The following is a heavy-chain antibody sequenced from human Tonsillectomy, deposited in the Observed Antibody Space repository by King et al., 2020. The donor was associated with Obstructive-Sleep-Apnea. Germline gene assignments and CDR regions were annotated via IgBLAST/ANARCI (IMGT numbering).Heavy chain of an antibody. V-gene: IGHV2-5*02. CDR2: IYWDDDK. D-gene: IGHD1-20*01. J-gene: IGHJ4*02. CDR3: ARSLTGAPDYNFDY. CDR1: GFSLSTSGVG. Sequence: ITLKESGPTVVKPTQTLTVTCTFSGFSLSTSGVGVGWIRQPPGKALEWLALIYWDDDKRYSPSLRSRLTITKDTSKNQVLLTMTNMDPVDTAPYYCARSLTGAPDYNFDYWGQGTLVTVSS.